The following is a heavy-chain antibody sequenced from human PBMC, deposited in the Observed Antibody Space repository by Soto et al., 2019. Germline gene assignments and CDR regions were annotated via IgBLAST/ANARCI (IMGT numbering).Heavy chain of an antibody. CDR3: ASAVAPVCRLLEWLARWYDFTD. Sequence: SVQVSCKASGYTFTSYGISWVRQAPGQGLEWMGWISAYNGNTNYAQKLQGRVTMTTDTSTSTAYMELRSLRSDDTAVYYCASAVAPVCRLLEWLARWYDFTDGGHGT. CDR1: GYTFTSYG. J-gene: IGHJ4*01. D-gene: IGHD3-3*01. CDR2: ISAYNGNT. V-gene: IGHV1-18*04.